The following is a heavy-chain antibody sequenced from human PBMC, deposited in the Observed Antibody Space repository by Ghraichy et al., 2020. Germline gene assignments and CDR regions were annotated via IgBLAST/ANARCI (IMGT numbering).Heavy chain of an antibody. D-gene: IGHD4-17*01. J-gene: IGHJ4*02. CDR3: ATTYGDLTNFDY. CDR1: GFTFSDHY. V-gene: IGHV3-72*01. CDR2: TRNKANSYTT. Sequence: GGSLRLSCAASGFTFSDHYMDWVRQAPGKGLEWVGRTRNKANSYTTEYAASVKGRFTISRDDSKNSLYLQMNSLKTEDTAVYYCATTYGDLTNFDYWGQGTLVTVSS.